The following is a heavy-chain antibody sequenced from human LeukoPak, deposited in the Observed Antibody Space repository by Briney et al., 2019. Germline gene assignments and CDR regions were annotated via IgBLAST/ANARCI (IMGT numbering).Heavy chain of an antibody. J-gene: IGHJ4*02. CDR3: ARGLASSSHSFEY. CDR2: INHSGST. CDR1: GGSVSGYY. D-gene: IGHD6-13*01. Sequence: SETQSLTCAVYGGSVSGYYWSWIRQPPGKGLEWIGEINHSGSTNYNPSLKSRVTISVDTSKNQFSLKLSSVTAADTAVYYCARGLASSSHSFEYWGRGTLVTVSS. V-gene: IGHV4-34*01.